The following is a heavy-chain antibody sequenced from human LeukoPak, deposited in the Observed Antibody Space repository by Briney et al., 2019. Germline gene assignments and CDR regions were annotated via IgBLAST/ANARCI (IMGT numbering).Heavy chain of an antibody. CDR1: GDSISNYY. CDR3: ARGYYDTSAYSIPFDF. V-gene: IGHV4-4*09. Sequence: SETLSLTCTVSGDSISNYYWSWIRQTPGKGLEWIGYIYTSGSTNYNPSLKSRVTISVDTSKNQFSLKLSPVTAADTAVYYCARGYYDTSAYSIPFDFWGQGTLVTVSS. J-gene: IGHJ4*02. CDR2: IYTSGST. D-gene: IGHD3-22*01.